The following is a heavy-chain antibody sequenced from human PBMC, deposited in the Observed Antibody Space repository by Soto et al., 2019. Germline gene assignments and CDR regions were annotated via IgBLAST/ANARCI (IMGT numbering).Heavy chain of an antibody. CDR3: ARDLGYYDSSSFDY. J-gene: IGHJ4*02. CDR2: INPNSGGT. Sequence: ASVKVSCKASGYTFTGYYMHWVRQAPGQRLEWMGWINPNSGGTNYAQKFQGRVTITRDTSISTAYMELSRLRSDDTAVYYCARDLGYYDSSSFDYWGQGTLVTVSS. V-gene: IGHV1-2*02. D-gene: IGHD3-22*01. CDR1: GYTFTGYY.